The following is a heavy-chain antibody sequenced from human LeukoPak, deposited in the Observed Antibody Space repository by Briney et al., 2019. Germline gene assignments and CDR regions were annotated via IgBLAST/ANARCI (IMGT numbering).Heavy chain of an antibody. CDR3: ARDLQSALGY. CDR1: GGSISSYY. J-gene: IGHJ4*02. V-gene: IGHV4-59*01. Sequence: SETLSLTCTVSGGSISSYYWSWIRQPPGKGLEWIGYIYYSGSTNYNPSLKSRVTISVDTSKNQFSLKLSSVTAADTAVYYCARDLQSALGYWGQGTLVTVSS. CDR2: IYYSGST. D-gene: IGHD3-16*01.